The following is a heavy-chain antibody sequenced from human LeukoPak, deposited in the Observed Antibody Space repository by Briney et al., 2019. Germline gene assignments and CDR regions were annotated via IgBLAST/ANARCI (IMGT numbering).Heavy chain of an antibody. D-gene: IGHD3-10*01. J-gene: IGHJ6*04. CDR3: ARGHGSGSWLLDV. Sequence: GGSLRLSCAASGFTFTNYAMNWVRQAPGKGLEWVSGISSNGRSIYYTDSVEGRFTISRDNSNNRLNLQMNSLRAEDSAVYHCARGHGSGSWLLDVWGKGTTVTVSS. CDR2: ISSNGRSI. V-gene: IGHV3-23*01. CDR1: GFTFTNYA.